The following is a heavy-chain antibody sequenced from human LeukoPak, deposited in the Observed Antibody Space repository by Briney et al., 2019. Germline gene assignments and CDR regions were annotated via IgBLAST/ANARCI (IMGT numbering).Heavy chain of an antibody. CDR2: IKQDESEI. V-gene: IGHV3-7*01. CDR1: GFTFTNNW. J-gene: IGHJ4*02. CDR3: ARGRAIDV. Sequence: GGSLRLSCVASGFTFTNNWMTWVRQAPGKGLEWVANIKQDESEIYYVDSVKGRFTISRDNARNLVYLQMSSLRVGDTAVYYCARGRAIDVWGQGTQVTVAA. D-gene: IGHD2-21*01.